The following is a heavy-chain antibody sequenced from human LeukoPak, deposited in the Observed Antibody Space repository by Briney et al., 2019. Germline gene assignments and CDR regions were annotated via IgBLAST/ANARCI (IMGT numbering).Heavy chain of an antibody. J-gene: IGHJ5*02. CDR3: ASYLGGYNNWFDP. CDR2: INPNGGGT. CDR1: GYTVTGYY. V-gene: IGHV1-2*02. D-gene: IGHD1-14*01. Sequence: ASVKVSCKASGYTVTGYYMHWVRQAPGQGLEWMGWINPNGGGTNYAQKFQGRVTMTRDTSISTAYMELSRLRSDDTAVYYCASYLGGYNNWFDPWGQGTLVTVSS.